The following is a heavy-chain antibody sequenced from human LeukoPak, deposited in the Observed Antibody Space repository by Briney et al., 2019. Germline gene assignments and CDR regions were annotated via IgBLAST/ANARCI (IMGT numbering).Heavy chain of an antibody. J-gene: IGHJ6*02. CDR1: GFTFNYYW. V-gene: IGHV3-7*03. Sequence: GGSLSLSCAASGFTFNYYWMSWVRQTPGKGLEWLANIKPDGSEKYYVDSVRGRFTTSRDNAKSSVHLQMNGLRAEDTAIYYCARDGHYFAMDVWGQGTTVTVSS. CDR2: IKPDGSEK. CDR3: ARDGHYFAMDV.